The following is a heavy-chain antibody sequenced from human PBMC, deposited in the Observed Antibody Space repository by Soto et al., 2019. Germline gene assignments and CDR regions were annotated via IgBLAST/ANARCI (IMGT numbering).Heavy chain of an antibody. D-gene: IGHD2-2*01. CDR1: GGTFSSYA. CDR2: IIPIFGTA. J-gene: IGHJ4*02. CDR3: ASLGRSTSWYFDN. V-gene: IGHV1-69*19. Sequence: QVQLVQSGAEVKKPGSSVKVSCKASGGTFSSYAISWVRQAPGQGLEWMGGIIPIFGTANYAQKFQGRVKITADESTSPAYMELSSLRSEDTAVYYCASLGRSTSWYFDNWGQGTLVTVSS.